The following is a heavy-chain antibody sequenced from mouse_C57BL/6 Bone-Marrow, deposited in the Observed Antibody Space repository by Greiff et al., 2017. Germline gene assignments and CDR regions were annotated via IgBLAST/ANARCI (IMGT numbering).Heavy chain of an antibody. CDR3: ARWREWQFVDY. J-gene: IGHJ2*01. V-gene: IGHV1-64*01. CDR2: IPPRSGST. Sequence: QVQLQQSGAELVKPGASVTLSCKASGYTFSSYWMHWVKHRPGQGLEWIGMIPPRSGSTNYNGKFKSKATLTVDKAASTANMQLSRLTSEDSAVYYRARWREWQFVDYWGQGTTRTVSS. CDR1: GYTFSSYW.